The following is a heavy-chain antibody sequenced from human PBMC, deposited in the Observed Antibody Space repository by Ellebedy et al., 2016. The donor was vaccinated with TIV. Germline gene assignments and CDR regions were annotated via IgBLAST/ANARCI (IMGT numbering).Heavy chain of an antibody. J-gene: IGHJ4*02. V-gene: IGHV3-30*18. CDR2: ISYDGSNK. CDR3: ANMVATFDY. D-gene: IGHD4/OR15-4a*01. Sequence: GGSLRLXXAASGFTFSSYGMHWVRQAPGKGLEWVAVISYDGSNKYYADSVKGRFTISRDNSKNTLYLQMNSLRAEDTAVYYCANMVATFDYWGQGTLVTVSS. CDR1: GFTFSSYG.